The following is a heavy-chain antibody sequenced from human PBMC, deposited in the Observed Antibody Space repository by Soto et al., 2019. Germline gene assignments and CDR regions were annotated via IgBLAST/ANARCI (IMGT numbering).Heavy chain of an antibody. J-gene: IGHJ4*02. CDR3: ASQVVIPNNRVGVV. CDR1: GGHFNSYY. V-gene: IGHV4-34*01. CDR2: INHTGSP. Sequence: QLHMQQWGAGLLKPSETLSLTCAVYGGHFNSYYWSWIRQSPTKGLEWIGEINHTGSPNYNPSLRSRVTISIDTPKKQISLKLSSVTAADTAVYYCASQVVIPNNRVGVVWGQVTLVTVSS. D-gene: IGHD2-21*01.